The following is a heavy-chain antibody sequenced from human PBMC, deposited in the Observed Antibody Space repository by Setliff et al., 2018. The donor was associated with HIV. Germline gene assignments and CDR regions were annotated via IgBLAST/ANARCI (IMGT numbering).Heavy chain of an antibody. CDR3: AKDPRAAVATICDY. CDR2: ISGTAVTT. CDR1: GFTVSSNY. D-gene: IGHD5-12*01. V-gene: IGHV3-23*01. J-gene: IGHJ4*02. Sequence: GGSLRLSCAASGFTVSSNYMSWVRQAPGKGLEWVSGISGTAVTTHYADSVKGRFTISRDNSKNTLYLQMNSLRAEDTAVYYCAKDPRAAVATICDYWGQGTLVTVSS.